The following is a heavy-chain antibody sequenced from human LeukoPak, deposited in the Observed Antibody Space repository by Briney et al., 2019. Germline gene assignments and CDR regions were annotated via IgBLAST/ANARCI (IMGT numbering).Heavy chain of an antibody. V-gene: IGHV4-39*01. Sequence: SETLSLTCTVSGGSIRSTSYYWSWIRQPPGKGLEWIGSVYYSGTTYYNPSFRSRLTMSVDTSNNQFSLKLSSVTAADTAMYYCARHARREALRHSAFDSGGQGQWTPSRQ. CDR2: VYYSGTT. CDR1: GGSIRSTSYY. D-gene: IGHD3-3*01. J-gene: IGHJ3*02. CDR3: ARHARREALRHSAFDS.